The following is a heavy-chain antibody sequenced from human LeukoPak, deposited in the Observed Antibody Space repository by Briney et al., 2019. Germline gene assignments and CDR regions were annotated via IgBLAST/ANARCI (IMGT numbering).Heavy chain of an antibody. D-gene: IGHD3-3*01. J-gene: IGHJ4*02. Sequence: VSVKVSCKVSGYTLSELSLHWVRQAPGKGLEWMGGLDPEDGETIYAQRFQGRVTMTEDTSTDTAFMELSSLSSEDTAVYYCATVAGDYDFWSGFDYWGQGTLVTVSS. CDR3: ATVAGDYDFWSGFDY. CDR1: GYTLSELS. V-gene: IGHV1-24*01. CDR2: LDPEDGET.